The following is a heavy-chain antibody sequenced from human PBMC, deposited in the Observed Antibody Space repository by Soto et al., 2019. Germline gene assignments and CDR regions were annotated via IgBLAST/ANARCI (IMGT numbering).Heavy chain of an antibody. V-gene: IGHV4-59*01. CDR2: IYYSGST. CDR3: ARAGFFIMIFGVVTPDAFDI. CDR1: GGSISSYY. Sequence: SETLSLTCTVSGGSISSYYWSWIRQPPGKGLEWIGYIYYSGSTNYNPSLKSRVTISVDTSRNQFSLKLSSVTAADTAVYYCARAGFFIMIFGVVTPDAFDIWGRGTMVTVSS. D-gene: IGHD3-3*01. J-gene: IGHJ3*02.